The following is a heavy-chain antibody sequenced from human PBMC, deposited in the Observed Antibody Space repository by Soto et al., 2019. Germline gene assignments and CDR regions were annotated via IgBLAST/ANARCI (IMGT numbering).Heavy chain of an antibody. CDR3: ARGDTTMDRVMDV. CDR1: GFTFSRYW. V-gene: IGHV3-74*01. Sequence: GGSLRLSCAASGFTFSRYWMHWVRQAPGKGPLWVSRINTDVSSRDYADSVKGRFTISRDNAKDTLWLQMNDLRAEDTAVYYCARGDTTMDRVMDVRRQGTTVPVSS. J-gene: IGHJ6*02. CDR2: INTDVSSR. D-gene: IGHD5-18*01.